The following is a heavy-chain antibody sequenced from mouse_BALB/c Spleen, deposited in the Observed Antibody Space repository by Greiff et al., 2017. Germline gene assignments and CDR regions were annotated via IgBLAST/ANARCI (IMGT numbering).Heavy chain of an antibody. D-gene: IGHD2-12*01. V-gene: IGHV1-54*03. CDR1: GYAFTNYL. Sequence: QVQLKESGAELVRPGTSVKVSCKTSGYAFTNYLIEWVKQRPGQGLEWIGVINPGSGGTNYNEKFKGKATLTADKSSSTAYMQLSSLTSDDSAVYFCARRHDRGVYRYFDVWGAGTTVTVSS. CDR3: ARRHDRGVYRYFDV. J-gene: IGHJ1*01. CDR2: INPGSGGT.